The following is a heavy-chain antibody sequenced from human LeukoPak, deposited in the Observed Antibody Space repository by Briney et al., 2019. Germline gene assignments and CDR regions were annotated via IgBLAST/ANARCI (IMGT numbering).Heavy chain of an antibody. CDR1: GGSISSYY. D-gene: IGHD2-2*01. V-gene: IGHV4-59*08. J-gene: IGHJ5*02. Sequence: SETLSLTCTVSGGSISSYYWSWIRQPPGKGLEWIGYIYYSGSTNYNPSLKSRVTISVDTSKNQFSLKLSSVTAADTAVYYCARGIRIVVVPAAWRDANWFDPWGQGTLVTVSS. CDR3: ARGIRIVVVPAAWRDANWFDP. CDR2: IYYSGST.